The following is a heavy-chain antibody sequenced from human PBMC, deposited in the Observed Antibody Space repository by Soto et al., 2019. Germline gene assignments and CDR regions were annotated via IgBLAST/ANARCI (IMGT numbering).Heavy chain of an antibody. V-gene: IGHV1-2*04. CDR1: GYTFTGYY. CDR3: ARADENYYGMDV. CDR2: INPNSGGT. J-gene: IGHJ6*02. Sequence: VSVKVSCKASGYTFTGYYMHWVRQAPGQGLEWMGWINPNSGGTNYAQKFQGWVTMTRDTSISTAYMELSRLRSDDTAVYYCARADENYYGMDVWGQGTTVTVSS.